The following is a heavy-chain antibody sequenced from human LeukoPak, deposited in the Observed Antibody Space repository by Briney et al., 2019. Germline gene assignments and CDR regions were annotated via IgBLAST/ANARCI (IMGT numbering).Heavy chain of an antibody. D-gene: IGHD3-10*01. Sequence: GGSLRLSCAASGFTFSNAWMSWVRQAPGKGLEWVGRIKSKTDGGTTNYAAPVKGRFTISRDDSKNTLYLQMNSLKTEDTAVYYCTIDVLLWFGESYWGQGTLVTVSS. V-gene: IGHV3-15*01. J-gene: IGHJ4*02. CDR3: TIDVLLWFGESY. CDR2: IKSKTDGGTT. CDR1: GFTFSNAW.